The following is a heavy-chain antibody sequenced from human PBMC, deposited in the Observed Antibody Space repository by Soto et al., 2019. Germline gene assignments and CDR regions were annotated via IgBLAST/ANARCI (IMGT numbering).Heavy chain of an antibody. Sequence: SETLSLTCTVSGGSISSYYWSWIRQPPGKGLEWIGYIYYSGSTNYNPSLKSRVTISVDTSKNQFSLKLSSVTAADTAVYYCARKTDTDAFDIWGQGTMVTVSS. CDR2: IYYSGST. D-gene: IGHD2-21*02. CDR3: ARKTDTDAFDI. CDR1: GGSISSYY. J-gene: IGHJ3*02. V-gene: IGHV4-59*01.